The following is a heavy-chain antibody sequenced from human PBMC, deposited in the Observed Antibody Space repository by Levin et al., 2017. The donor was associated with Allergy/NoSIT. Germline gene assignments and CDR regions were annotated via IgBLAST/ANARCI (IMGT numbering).Heavy chain of an antibody. CDR1: GFTFSSYS. V-gene: IGHV3-21*01. CDR2: ISSSSSYI. J-gene: IGHJ4*02. Sequence: GGSLRLSCAASGFTFSSYSMNWVRQAPGKGLEWVSSISSSSSYIYYADSVKGRFTISRDNAKNSLYLQMNSLRAEDTAVYYCARGGYCSGGSCYFGTHYWGQGTLVTVSS. D-gene: IGHD2-15*01. CDR3: ARGGYCSGGSCYFGTHY.